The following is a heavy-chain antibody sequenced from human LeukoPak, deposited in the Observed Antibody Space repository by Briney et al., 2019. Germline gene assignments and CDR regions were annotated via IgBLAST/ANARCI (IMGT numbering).Heavy chain of an antibody. CDR3: ARLGSHYDILTGYSDY. CDR1: GGSISSYY. V-gene: IGHV4-59*08. J-gene: IGHJ4*02. Sequence: SETLSLTCTVSGGSISSYYWSWIRQPPGKGLEWTGYIYYSGSTNYNPSLKSRVTISVDTSKNQFSLKLSPVTAADTAVYYCARLGSHYDILTGYSDYWGQGTLVTVSS. CDR2: IYYSGST. D-gene: IGHD3-9*01.